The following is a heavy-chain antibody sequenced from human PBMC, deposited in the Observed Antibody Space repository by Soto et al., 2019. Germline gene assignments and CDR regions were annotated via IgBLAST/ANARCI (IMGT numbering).Heavy chain of an antibody. Sequence: EVQLVESGGGLVKPGGSLRLSCAASGFTFSNAWMSWVRQAPGKGLEWVGRIKSKTDGGTTDYAAPVKGRFTISRDDSKNTLYRQMNSLKTEDTAVYYCTTDLGYCSGGPCDYWGQGTLVTVSS. J-gene: IGHJ4*02. D-gene: IGHD2-15*01. CDR2: IKSKTDGGTT. CDR1: GFTFSNAW. CDR3: TTDLGYCSGGPCDY. V-gene: IGHV3-15*01.